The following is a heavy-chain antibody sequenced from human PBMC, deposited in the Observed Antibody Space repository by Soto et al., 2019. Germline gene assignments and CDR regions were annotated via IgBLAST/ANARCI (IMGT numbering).Heavy chain of an antibody. J-gene: IGHJ6*02. CDR2: INAYNSNT. Sequence: ASVKVSCKASGYTFTGYGISWVRQAPGQGLEWMGWINAYNSNTNYAQKLQGRVTMTTNTSTSTAYMELKRLRSDDTAVYYCARELPLIDVVTTDYSGMDVWGQGTMVTVSS. CDR3: ARELPLIDVVTTDYSGMDV. V-gene: IGHV1-18*04. CDR1: GYTFTGYG. D-gene: IGHD4-17*01.